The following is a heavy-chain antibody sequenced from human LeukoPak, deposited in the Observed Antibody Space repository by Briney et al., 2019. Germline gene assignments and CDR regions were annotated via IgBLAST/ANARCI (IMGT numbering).Heavy chain of an antibody. CDR2: IIPIFGTA. CDR3: SRGWGNWNTVWFDP. V-gene: IGHV1-69*13. D-gene: IGHD1/OR15-1a*01. CDR1: GGTFSSYA. Sequence: SVKVSCKASGGTFSSYAISWVRQAPGQGLEWMGGIIPIFGTANYAQKFQGRVTITADESTSTAYMELRSLRSDDTAVYYCSRGWGNWNTVWFDPWGQGTLVTVSS. J-gene: IGHJ5*02.